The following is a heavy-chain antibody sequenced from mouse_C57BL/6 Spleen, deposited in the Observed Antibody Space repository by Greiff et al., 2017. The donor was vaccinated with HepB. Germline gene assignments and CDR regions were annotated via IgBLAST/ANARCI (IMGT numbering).Heavy chain of an antibody. J-gene: IGHJ2*01. CDR3: ARGNEYYFDY. CDR1: GYTFTNYW. D-gene: IGHD2-1*01. Sequence: VQLQQSGAELVRPGTSVKMSCKASGYTFTNYWIGWAKQRPGHGLEWIGDIYPGGGYTNYNEKFKGKATLTADKSSSTAYMQFSSLTSEDSAIYYCARGNEYYFDYWGQGTTLTVSS. V-gene: IGHV1-63*01. CDR2: IYPGGGYT.